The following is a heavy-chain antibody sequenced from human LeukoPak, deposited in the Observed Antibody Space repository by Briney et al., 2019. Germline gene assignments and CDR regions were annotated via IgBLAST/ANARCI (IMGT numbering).Heavy chain of an antibody. CDR1: GFTFSRYG. J-gene: IGHJ4*02. D-gene: IGHD3-10*01. CDR2: ISYDGSNN. CDR3: AKMVWFGTHDFDY. Sequence: GGSLRPSCAASGFTFSRYGMHWVRQAPGKGLEGVAVISYDGSNNYYTDSVKGRFTISRDNSKNTLYLQMNSLRAEDSAVYYCAKMVWFGTHDFDYWGQGTLVTVSS. V-gene: IGHV3-30*18.